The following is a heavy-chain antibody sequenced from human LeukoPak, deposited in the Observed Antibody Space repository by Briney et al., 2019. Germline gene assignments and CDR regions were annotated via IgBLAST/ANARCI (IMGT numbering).Heavy chain of an antibody. CDR1: GGTFSSYA. D-gene: IGHD4-17*01. V-gene: IGHV1-69*01. CDR3: ARDTTVTPFYYGMDV. CDR2: IIPIFGTA. J-gene: IGHJ6*02. Sequence: ASAKVSCKASGGTFSSYAISWVRQAPGQGLEWMGGIIPIFGTANYAQKFQGRVTITADESTSTAYMELSSLRSEDTAVYYCARDTTVTPFYYGMDVWGQGTTVTVSS.